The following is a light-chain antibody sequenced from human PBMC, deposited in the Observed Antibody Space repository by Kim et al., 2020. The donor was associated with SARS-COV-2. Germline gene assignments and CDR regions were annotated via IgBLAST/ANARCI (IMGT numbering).Light chain of an antibody. CDR3: QQYNQLPLT. J-gene: IGKJ4*01. CDR2: GAS. CDR1: QSVSSN. Sequence: ASPGERATLSCRASQSVSSNLAWYQQKPGQAPRLLIKGASTRATGIAARFSGSGSGTEFTLTISSLQSEDFAFYYCQQYNQLPLTFGGGTKVDIK. V-gene: IGKV3-15*01.